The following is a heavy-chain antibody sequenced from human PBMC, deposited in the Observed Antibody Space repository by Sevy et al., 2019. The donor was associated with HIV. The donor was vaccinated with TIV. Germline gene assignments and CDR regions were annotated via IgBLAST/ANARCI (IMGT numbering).Heavy chain of an antibody. V-gene: IGHV4-39*01. CDR3: ARHASGGFDY. CDR1: GGSISTSSYH. Sequence: SETLSLTCTVSGGSISTSSYHWAWIRQPPGKGLQWIGNIYYTGSAYYSPSLKSRVTIFIDTSKNHFSLKLSFVAAADTAVYYCARHASGGFDYWGQGTLVTVSS. J-gene: IGHJ4*02. D-gene: IGHD3-10*01. CDR2: IYYTGSA.